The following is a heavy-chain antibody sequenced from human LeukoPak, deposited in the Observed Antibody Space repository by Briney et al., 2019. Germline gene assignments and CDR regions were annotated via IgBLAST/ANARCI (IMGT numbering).Heavy chain of an antibody. CDR1: GFTSSAYW. CDR3: ARYGRYRAFDI. Sequence: GGSLRLSCAASGFTSSAYWMHWVRQVPGEGLVWVSRINSDVSTTNYADSVKGRFTISRDNAKNTFYLQMNSLRAEDTAVYYCARYGRYRAFDIWGPGTVVTVSS. J-gene: IGHJ3*02. D-gene: IGHD1-26*01. CDR2: INSDVSTT. V-gene: IGHV3-74*01.